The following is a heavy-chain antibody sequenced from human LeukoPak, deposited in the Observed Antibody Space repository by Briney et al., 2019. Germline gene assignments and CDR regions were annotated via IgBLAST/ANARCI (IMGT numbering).Heavy chain of an antibody. J-gene: IGHJ5*02. V-gene: IGHV3-66*02. CDR3: ATGGPVGYDFWSGYYGNWFAP. CDR2: IYSGGST. CDR1: GFTVTSNY. Sequence: GRSLRPSCAASGFTVTSNYMGWVRQAPGKGLEWVSVIYSGGSTYYSDSVKGRFTISRDNSKTTRYLQMNSLRAEDTAVYYCATGGPVGYDFWSGYYGNWFAPWGQGTLVTVSS. D-gene: IGHD3-3*01.